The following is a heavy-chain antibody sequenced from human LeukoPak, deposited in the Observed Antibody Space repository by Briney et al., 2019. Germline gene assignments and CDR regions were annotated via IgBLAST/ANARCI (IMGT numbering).Heavy chain of an antibody. J-gene: IGHJ4*02. CDR3: ARVGVRTYCGSDCYSDYFDT. CDR1: GDSFSGSTSD. Sequence: PSETLSLTCSVTGDSFSGSTSDWAWIRQPPGKGLEWIGNIYYRGSTHYSPSLESRVTISVDTSKNQFSLSLSSVTAADTAVYCCARVGVRTYCGSDCYSDYFDTWGQGTLVTVSS. D-gene: IGHD2-21*02. CDR2: IYYRGST. V-gene: IGHV4-39*07.